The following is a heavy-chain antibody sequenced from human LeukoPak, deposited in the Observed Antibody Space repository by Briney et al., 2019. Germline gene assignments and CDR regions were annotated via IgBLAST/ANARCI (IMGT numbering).Heavy chain of an antibody. J-gene: IGHJ3*02. V-gene: IGHV3-30*02. CDR2: IRYDGSNK. CDR1: GFTFSNYG. Sequence: RAGGSLRLSCAASGFTFSNYGMHWVRQTPGKGLEWVAFIRYDGSNKYYGDSVKGRFTISRDNSKNTLYLQMNSLRAEDTALYYCAKARRYSSYDAFDMWGQGTMVTVSS. D-gene: IGHD6-13*01. CDR3: AKARRYSSYDAFDM.